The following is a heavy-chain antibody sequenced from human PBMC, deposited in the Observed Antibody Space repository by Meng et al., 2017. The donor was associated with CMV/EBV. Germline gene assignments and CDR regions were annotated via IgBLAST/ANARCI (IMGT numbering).Heavy chain of an antibody. CDR2: INPNSGGT. D-gene: IGHD2-2*01. Sequence: ASVKVSCKASGYTFTGYYMHWVRQAPGQGLEWMGWINPNSGGTNYAQKFQGRVTMTRDTSISTAYMELSRLRSDDTAVYYCARGNSPEHKEDIVVVPAARAGGYYGMDVWGQGTTVTVSS. CDR3: ARGNSPEHKEDIVVVPAARAGGYYGMDV. CDR1: GYTFTGYY. V-gene: IGHV1-2*02. J-gene: IGHJ6*02.